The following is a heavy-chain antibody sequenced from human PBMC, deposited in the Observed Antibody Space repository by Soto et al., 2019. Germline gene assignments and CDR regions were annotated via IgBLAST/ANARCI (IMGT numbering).Heavy chain of an antibody. D-gene: IGHD5-18*01. Sequence: QITLKESGPTLVKPTQTLTLTCTFSGFSLSTSGVGVGWIRQPPGKALEWLALIYWDDDKRYSPSLKSRLTITKDTSKNQVVLTMTNMDPVDTATYYCAHRVAAMVRVEESYCDYWGQGTLVTVSS. CDR2: IYWDDDK. CDR1: GFSLSTSGVG. J-gene: IGHJ4*02. V-gene: IGHV2-5*02. CDR3: AHRVAAMVRVEESYCDY.